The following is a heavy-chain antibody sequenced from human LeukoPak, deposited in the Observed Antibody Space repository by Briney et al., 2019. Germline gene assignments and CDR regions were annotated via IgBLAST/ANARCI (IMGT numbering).Heavy chain of an antibody. CDR1: GFTFSGYG. Sequence: GGSLRLSCAASGFTFSGYGMHWVRQAPGKGLEWVAFIRYDGSNKYYADSVKGRFTISRDNSKNTLYLQMNSLRAEDTAVYYCAKPHCSSTSCIPADPGRFDYWGQGTLVTVSS. CDR2: IRYDGSNK. V-gene: IGHV3-30*02. D-gene: IGHD2-2*01. CDR3: AKPHCSSTSCIPADPGRFDY. J-gene: IGHJ4*02.